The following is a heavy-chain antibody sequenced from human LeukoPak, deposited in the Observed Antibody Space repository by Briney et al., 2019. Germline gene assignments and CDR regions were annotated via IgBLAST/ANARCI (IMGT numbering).Heavy chain of an antibody. V-gene: IGHV3-74*01. J-gene: IGHJ6*03. CDR2: INSDGSTT. Sequence: PGGSLRLSCAASGFTFSSYWMHWVRQAPGKGLVWVSRINSDGSTTSYADSVKGRFTISRDNSKHTLYLQMNSLRAEDTAVYYCAKDRGYYGDYYYYYMDVWGKGTTVTISS. CDR1: GFTFSSYW. D-gene: IGHD4-17*01. CDR3: AKDRGYYGDYYYYYMDV.